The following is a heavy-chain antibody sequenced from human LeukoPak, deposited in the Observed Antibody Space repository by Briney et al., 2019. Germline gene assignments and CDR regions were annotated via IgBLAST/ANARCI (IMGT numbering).Heavy chain of an antibody. V-gene: IGHV3-30*02. CDR1: GFTFSDYY. J-gene: IGHJ3*02. CDR3: AKDIGLGYCSSTSCWRENGSDAFDI. D-gene: IGHD2-2*03. Sequence: QPGGSLRLSCAASGFTFSDYYMSWIRQAPGKGLEWVAFIRYDGSNKYYADSVKGRFTISRDNSKNTLYLQMNSLRAEDTAVYYCAKDIGLGYCSSTSCWRENGSDAFDIWGQGTMVTVSS. CDR2: IRYDGSNK.